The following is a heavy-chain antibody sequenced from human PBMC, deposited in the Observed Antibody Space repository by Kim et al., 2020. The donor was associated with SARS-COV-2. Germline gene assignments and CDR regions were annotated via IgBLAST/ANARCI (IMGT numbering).Heavy chain of an antibody. D-gene: IGHD1-1*01. J-gene: IGHJ4*02. CDR3: AREKVGDWKHSLDY. CDR1: GFTFSSYS. Sequence: GGSLRLSCAASGFTFSSYSMNWVRQAPGKGLEWVSYISSSSSTIYYADSVKGRFTISRDNAKNSLYLQMNSLRDEDTAVYYCAREKVGDWKHSLDYWGQGTLVTVSS. V-gene: IGHV3-48*02. CDR2: ISSSSSTI.